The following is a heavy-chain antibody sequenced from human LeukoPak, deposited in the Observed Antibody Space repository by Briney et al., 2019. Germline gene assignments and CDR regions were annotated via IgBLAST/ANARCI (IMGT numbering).Heavy chain of an antibody. Sequence: GASVKVSCKASGYTFTVYYMHWVRQAPGQGLEWMGWINPNSGGTNYAQKFQVRVTMTRDTSISTAYMELSRLRSDDTAVYYCASGRPIPDYYYYYYMDVWGKGTTVTVSS. J-gene: IGHJ6*03. CDR3: ASGRPIPDYYYYYYMDV. CDR1: GYTFTVYY. D-gene: IGHD6-25*01. V-gene: IGHV1-2*02. CDR2: INPNSGGT.